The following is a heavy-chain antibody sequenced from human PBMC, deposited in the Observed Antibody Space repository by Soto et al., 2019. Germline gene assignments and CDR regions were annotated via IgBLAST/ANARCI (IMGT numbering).Heavy chain of an antibody. D-gene: IGHD5-12*01. V-gene: IGHV3-74*01. CDR1: GFTFSSYW. CDR2: INSDGSST. J-gene: IGHJ4*02. Sequence: GGSLRLSCAASGFTFSSYWMHWVRQAPGKGLVWVSRINSDGSSTSYADSVKGRFTISRDNAKNTLYLQMNSLRAEDTAVYYCARAPLRSNVDYWGQGTLVTVSS. CDR3: ARAPLRSNVDY.